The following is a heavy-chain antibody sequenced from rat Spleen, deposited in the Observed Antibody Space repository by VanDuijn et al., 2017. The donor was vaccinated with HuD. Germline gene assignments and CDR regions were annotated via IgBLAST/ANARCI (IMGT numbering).Heavy chain of an antibody. CDR2: ISYDGSST. CDR1: GFTFSDYY. D-gene: IGHD4-3*01. V-gene: IGHV5-29*01. J-gene: IGHJ2*01. Sequence: EVQLVESDGGLVQPGRSLKLSCAASGFTFSDYYMAWVRQAPTKGLEWVAPISYDGSSTYYRDSVKGRFTISRDNAKSTLYLQMNSLRSEDTATYYCTRANSGHEDYWGQGVMVTVSS. CDR3: TRANSGHEDY.